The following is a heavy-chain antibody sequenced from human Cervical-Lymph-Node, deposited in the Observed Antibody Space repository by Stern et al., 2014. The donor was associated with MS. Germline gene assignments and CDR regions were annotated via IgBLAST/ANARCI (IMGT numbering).Heavy chain of an antibody. Sequence: VQLEESGAEVKKPGASVKVSCKASGYTFTSYGISWVRQAPGQGLEWMGWISAYNGNTNYAQKLQGRVTMTTDTSTSTAYMELRSLRSDDTAVYYCARDDRQYYYGSGSYSNWFDPWGQGTLVTVSS. D-gene: IGHD3-10*01. J-gene: IGHJ5*02. V-gene: IGHV1-18*01. CDR3: ARDDRQYYYGSGSYSNWFDP. CDR2: ISAYNGNT. CDR1: GYTFTSYG.